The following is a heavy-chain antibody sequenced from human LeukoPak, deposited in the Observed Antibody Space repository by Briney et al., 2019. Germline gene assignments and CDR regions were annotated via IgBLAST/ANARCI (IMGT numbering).Heavy chain of an antibody. CDR3: ARSFSSGWYEVYYFDY. CDR2: ISSSGITT. J-gene: IGHJ4*02. D-gene: IGHD6-19*01. V-gene: IGHV3-11*04. Sequence: GGSLRLSCAASGFTFSDYAMSWVRQAPGKGLEWVSYISSSGITTYYADSVKGRFTISRDNAKNSLYLQMNSLRAEDTAVYYCARSFSSGWYEVYYFDYWGQGTLVTVSS. CDR1: GFTFSDYA.